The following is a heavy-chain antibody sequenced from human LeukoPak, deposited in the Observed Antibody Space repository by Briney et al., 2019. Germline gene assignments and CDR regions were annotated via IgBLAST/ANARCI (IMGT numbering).Heavy chain of an antibody. J-gene: IGHJ4*02. CDR1: GFTFSSYS. CDR3: ARDPGEVVATATPGY. V-gene: IGHV3-21*01. D-gene: IGHD2-21*02. CDR2: ISSSSSYI. Sequence: GGSLRLSCAASGFTFSSYSMNWVRQAPGKGLEWVSSISSSSSYIYYADSVKGRFTISRDNAKNSLYLQMNSLRAEDTAVYYCARDPGEVVATATPGYWGQGTLVTVSS.